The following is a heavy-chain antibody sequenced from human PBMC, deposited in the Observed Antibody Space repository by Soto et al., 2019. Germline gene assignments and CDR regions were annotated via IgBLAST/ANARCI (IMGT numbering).Heavy chain of an antibody. CDR2: ISYDGSNK. V-gene: IGHV3-30-3*01. Sequence: GGSLRLSCAASGFTFSSYAMHWVRQAPGKGLEWVAVISYDGSNKYYADSVKGRFTISRDNSKNTLYLQMNSLRAEDTAVYYCARDYDLSGYCTNGVCPVDPWGQGTLVTVSS. CDR1: GFTFSSYA. D-gene: IGHD2-8*01. J-gene: IGHJ5*02. CDR3: ARDYDLSGYCTNGVCPVDP.